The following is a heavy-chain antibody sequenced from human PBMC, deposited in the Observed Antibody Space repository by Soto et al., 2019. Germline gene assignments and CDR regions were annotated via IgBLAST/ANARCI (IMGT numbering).Heavy chain of an antibody. CDR1: GFTVSAYT. CDR3: ARWEQPLFDD. Sequence: QVQLVESGGGVVQPGRSLRLSCAASGFTVSAYTMHWVRQAPGKGLEWVAVISSDGSHKYYADSLKGRFTISRDNSTNTRYLQMTSLRAEDTAVYYCARWEQPLFDDWGQGTLVTVSS. J-gene: IGHJ4*02. CDR2: ISSDGSHK. D-gene: IGHD1-26*01. V-gene: IGHV3-30-3*01.